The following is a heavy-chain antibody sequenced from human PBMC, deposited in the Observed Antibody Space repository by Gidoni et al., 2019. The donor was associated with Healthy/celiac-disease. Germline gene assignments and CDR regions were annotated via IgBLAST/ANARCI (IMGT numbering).Heavy chain of an antibody. D-gene: IGHD6-13*01. V-gene: IGHV4-39*01. J-gene: IGHJ5*02. CDR2: IYYSGST. Sequence: QLQLQESGPGLVKPSETLSLTCTVSGRPISSSSYYWGWNRPPPGKGLEWIGGIYYSGSTYYNPSLKSRVTISVDTSKNQFSLKLSSVTAADTAVYYCARHTLYSSSWYWFDPWGQGTLVTVSS. CDR3: ARHTLYSSSWYWFDP. CDR1: GRPISSSSYY.